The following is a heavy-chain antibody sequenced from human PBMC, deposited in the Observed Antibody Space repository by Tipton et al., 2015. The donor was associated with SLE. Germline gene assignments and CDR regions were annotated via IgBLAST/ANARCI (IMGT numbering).Heavy chain of an antibody. J-gene: IGHJ6*03. CDR3: ARDLGEGYMDV. CDR2: IYYSGST. V-gene: IGHV4-59*01. Sequence: GLVKPSETLSLTCTVSGGSISSFYWSWIRQPPGKGLECIGYIYYSGSTNYNPSLKSRVTISVDTSKNRFSLKLNSVTAADTAVYYCARDLGEGYMDVWGKGTTVTVSS. D-gene: IGHD3-10*01. CDR1: GGSISSFY.